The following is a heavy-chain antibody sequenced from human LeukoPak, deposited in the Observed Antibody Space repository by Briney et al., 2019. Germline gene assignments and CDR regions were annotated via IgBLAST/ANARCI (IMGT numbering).Heavy chain of an antibody. Sequence: SVKVSCKASGGTLSTYAINWVRQAPGQGLKWMGGIIPLFGTPNYAQKFQGRVTITADGSTSTAYMDLSSLGSEDTAVYYCARARRLGEFRDAFDIWGQGTVVTVSS. CDR2: IIPLFGTP. CDR3: ARARRLGEFRDAFDI. J-gene: IGHJ3*02. V-gene: IGHV1-69*13. D-gene: IGHD3-16*01. CDR1: GGTLSTYA.